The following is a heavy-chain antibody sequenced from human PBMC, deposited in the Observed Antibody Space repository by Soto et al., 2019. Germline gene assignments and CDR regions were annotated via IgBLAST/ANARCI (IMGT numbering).Heavy chain of an antibody. CDR1: SYTFTSYC. D-gene: IGHD2-8*01. V-gene: IGHV1-18*01. CDR2: ISSYSGST. CDR3: VIESGVY. J-gene: IGHJ4*02. Sequence: ASAMVSSNTSSYTFTSYCFCCLRQPPPQRGEGRGWISSYSGSTNYAHKLQSRVTITTDTSTSTVYMELRSLTSDDTAVYYCVIESGVYWGEESLVTVSS.